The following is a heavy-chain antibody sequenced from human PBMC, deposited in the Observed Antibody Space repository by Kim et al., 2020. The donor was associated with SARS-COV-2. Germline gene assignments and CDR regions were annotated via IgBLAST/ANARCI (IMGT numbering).Heavy chain of an antibody. CDR3: ARGKDILTGYNPSNWLDP. Sequence: SETLSLTCAVYGGSFSGYYWSWIRQPPGKGLEWIGEINHSGSTNYNPSLKSRVTISVDTSKNQFSLKLSSVTAADTAVYYCARGKDILTGYNPSNWLDPWGQGTLVTVSS. J-gene: IGHJ5*02. CDR1: GGSFSGYY. CDR2: INHSGST. D-gene: IGHD3-9*01. V-gene: IGHV4-34*01.